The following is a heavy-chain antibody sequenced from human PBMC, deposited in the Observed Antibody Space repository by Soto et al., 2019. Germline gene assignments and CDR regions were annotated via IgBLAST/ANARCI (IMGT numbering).Heavy chain of an antibody. Sequence: TGGSLRLSCAASGFTFSSYEMNWVRQAPGKGLEWVSYISSSGSTIYYADSVKGRFTISRDNAKNSLYLQMNSLRAEDTAVYYCARSLCSSTSCRRYNWFDPWGQGTLVTVSS. J-gene: IGHJ5*02. CDR2: ISSSGSTI. CDR1: GFTFSSYE. D-gene: IGHD2-2*01. CDR3: ARSLCSSTSCRRYNWFDP. V-gene: IGHV3-48*03.